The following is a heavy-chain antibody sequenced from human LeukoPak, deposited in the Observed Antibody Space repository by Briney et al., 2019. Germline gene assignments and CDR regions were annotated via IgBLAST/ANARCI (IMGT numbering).Heavy chain of an antibody. CDR3: ATVGYDSSGPYFDY. J-gene: IGHJ4*02. CDR2: FDPEDGET. Sequence: ASVTVSCKVSGYTLTELSMHWVRQAPGKGLEWMGGFDPEDGETIYAQKFQGRVTMTEDTSTDTAYMELSSLRSEDTAVYYCATVGYDSSGPYFDYWGQGTLVTVSS. D-gene: IGHD3-22*01. V-gene: IGHV1-24*01. CDR1: GYTLTELS.